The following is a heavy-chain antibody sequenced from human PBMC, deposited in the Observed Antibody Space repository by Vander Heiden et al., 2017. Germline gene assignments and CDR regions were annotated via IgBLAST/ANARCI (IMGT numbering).Heavy chain of an antibody. Sequence: QVTLKESGPVLVQPTETLTLTCSVSGFSLSSSNIGVSWIRQPPGKSLEWLAHILSNDEKSYSASLKSRLTISKDTSKSQVVLTMTNMDPVDTATYYCARISVGLFYDHDYWGQGTLVTVSS. J-gene: IGHJ4*02. CDR2: ILSNDEK. D-gene: IGHD1-26*01. V-gene: IGHV2-26*01. CDR1: GFSLSSSNIG. CDR3: ARISVGLFYDHDY.